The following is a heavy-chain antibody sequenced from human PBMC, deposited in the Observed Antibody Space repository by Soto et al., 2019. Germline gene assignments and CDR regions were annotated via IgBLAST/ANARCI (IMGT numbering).Heavy chain of an antibody. CDR3: ARHPQDIVVVVAGAFDI. Sequence: SVKVSCKASGGTFSSYAISWVRQAPGQGLEWMGGIIPIFGTANYAQKFQGRVTITADESTSTAYMELSSLRSEDTAVYYCARHPQDIVVVVAGAFDIWGQGTMVTVSS. V-gene: IGHV1-69*13. CDR2: IIPIFGTA. CDR1: GGTFSSYA. J-gene: IGHJ3*02. D-gene: IGHD2-15*01.